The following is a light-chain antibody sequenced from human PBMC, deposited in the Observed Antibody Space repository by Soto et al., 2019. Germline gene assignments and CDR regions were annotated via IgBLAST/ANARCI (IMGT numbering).Light chain of an antibody. CDR2: GAI. J-gene: IGKJ1*01. Sequence: EIVMTQSPATLSVSPGEGATLSCRASQTILNNLAWYQQKPGQPPRLLIYGAITRATNFPARFSGRGSGTEFTLTISSLQSEDIAVYYCLQYYNWWTFGQGTKVEIK. CDR3: LQYYNWWT. V-gene: IGKV3-15*01. CDR1: QTILNN.